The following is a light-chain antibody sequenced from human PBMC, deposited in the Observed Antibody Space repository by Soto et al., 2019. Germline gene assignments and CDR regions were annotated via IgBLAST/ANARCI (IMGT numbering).Light chain of an antibody. V-gene: IGKV3-20*01. CDR1: QTVSSTY. CDR3: QQYATSPIT. J-gene: IGKJ5*01. Sequence: EIVLTQSPGTLSLSPGEGATLSCRASQTVSSTYLAWYQQKPGRAPSLLIHGASTRAAGIPDRLSGSGSGTDFTLTISRLEPEDFAVYYCQQYATSPITFGQGTRLEIK. CDR2: GAS.